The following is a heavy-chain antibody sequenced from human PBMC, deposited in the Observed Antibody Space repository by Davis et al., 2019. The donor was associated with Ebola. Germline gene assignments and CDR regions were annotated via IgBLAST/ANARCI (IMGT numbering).Heavy chain of an antibody. CDR1: GFTFSSYA. CDR3: AKDRGSGSYFGVGDY. D-gene: IGHD1-26*01. J-gene: IGHJ4*02. V-gene: IGHV3-7*03. CDR2: IKQDGSEK. Sequence: GGSLRLSCAASGFTFSSYAMHWVRQAPGKGLEWVANIKQDGSEKYYVDSVKGRFTISRDNAKNSLYLQMNSLRAEDTAVYYCAKDRGSGSYFGVGDYWGQGTLVTVSS.